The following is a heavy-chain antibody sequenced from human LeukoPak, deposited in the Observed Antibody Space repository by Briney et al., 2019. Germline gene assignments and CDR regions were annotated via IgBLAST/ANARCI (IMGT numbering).Heavy chain of an antibody. CDR3: ARARTYSGYVVY. CDR1: GYTFTSYG. Sequence: ASVKVSCKASGYTFTSYGISWVRQAPGQGLEGMGWISTYNGNTNYAQNLQGRVTMTTDTSTSTAYMELRSLRSDDTAVFFCARARTYSGYVVYWGQGTLVTVSS. V-gene: IGHV1-18*01. CDR2: ISTYNGNT. J-gene: IGHJ4*02. D-gene: IGHD1-26*01.